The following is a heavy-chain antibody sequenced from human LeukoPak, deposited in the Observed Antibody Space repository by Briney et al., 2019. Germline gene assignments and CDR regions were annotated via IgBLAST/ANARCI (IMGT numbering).Heavy chain of an antibody. Sequence: SETLSLTCAVSGYSISSGYYWGWIRQPPGKGLEWIGSIYHTGNTYYNPSLKSRVTLSVDTSKNQFSLKLSSVTAADTAVYYCARGPPRDYGSSGFYYNYWGQGTLVTVSS. J-gene: IGHJ4*02. CDR3: ARGPPRDYGSSGFYYNY. CDR1: GYSISSGYY. D-gene: IGHD3-22*01. CDR2: IYHTGNT. V-gene: IGHV4-38-2*01.